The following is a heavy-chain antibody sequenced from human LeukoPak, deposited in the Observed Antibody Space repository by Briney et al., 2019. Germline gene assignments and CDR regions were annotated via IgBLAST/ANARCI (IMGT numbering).Heavy chain of an antibody. Sequence: ASVKVSCKASGYTFTSYGISWVRQAPGQGLEWMGWISAYNGNTNYAQKLQGRVTMTTDTSTSTACMELRSLRSDDTAVYYCARDRAPYDSSGYMNDYWGQGTLVTVSS. CDR3: ARDRAPYDSSGYMNDY. D-gene: IGHD3-22*01. CDR1: GYTFTSYG. V-gene: IGHV1-18*01. J-gene: IGHJ4*02. CDR2: ISAYNGNT.